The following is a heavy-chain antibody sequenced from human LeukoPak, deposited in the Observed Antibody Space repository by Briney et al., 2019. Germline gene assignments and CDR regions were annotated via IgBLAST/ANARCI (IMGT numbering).Heavy chain of an antibody. V-gene: IGHV4-4*07. CDR1: GGSISSHY. CDR2: IYIIGSA. CDR3: ARGPTYSSGAYFAY. Sequence: PSETLSLTCTVSGGSISSHYWSWIRQPAGKGLDWIGRIYIIGSANYNPSLTSRLTMSVATSKNQSSLNLNSVIAADTALYYCARGPTYSSGAYFAYWGQGILVTASS. J-gene: IGHJ4*02. D-gene: IGHD6-19*01.